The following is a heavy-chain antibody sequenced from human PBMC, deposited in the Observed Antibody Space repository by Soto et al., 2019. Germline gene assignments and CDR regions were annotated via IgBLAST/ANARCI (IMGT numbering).Heavy chain of an antibody. CDR1: GFTFSSYA. D-gene: IGHD2-15*01. V-gene: IGHV3-23*01. CDR3: AKVWVEGVVVVTATNFDY. Sequence: GGSLRLSCAASGFTFSSYAMSWVRQAPGKGLEWVSAISGSGGSTYYADSVKGRFTISRDNSKNTLYLQMNSLSAEDTAVYYCAKVWVEGVVVVTATNFDYWGQGTLVTVSS. CDR2: ISGSGGST. J-gene: IGHJ4*02.